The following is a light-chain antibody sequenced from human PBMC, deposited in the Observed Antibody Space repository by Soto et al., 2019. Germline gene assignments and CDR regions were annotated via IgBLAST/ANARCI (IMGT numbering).Light chain of an antibody. CDR3: LQHNSYPLT. J-gene: IGKJ4*01. V-gene: IGKV1-17*01. CDR1: QGIRND. Sequence: ESQMARSPYSLSASLRERVTITLRASQGIRNDLGWYQQKPGKAPKRLIYATSSLQSGVPSRFSGSGSGTDFTLTISSLQPEDFATYYCLQHNSYPLTFGGGTKVDIK. CDR2: ATS.